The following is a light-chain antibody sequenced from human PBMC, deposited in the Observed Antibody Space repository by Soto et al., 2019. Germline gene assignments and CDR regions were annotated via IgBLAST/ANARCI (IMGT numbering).Light chain of an antibody. CDR1: QSISGW. CDR2: DAS. CDR3: LQYNGYYRT. V-gene: IGKV1-5*01. Sequence: DIQMTQSPSTLSASVGDRVTITCRASQSISGWLAWYQQRPRKAPNLLIFDASTLESGVPSRFSGSGSGTTFTLTISSLQSDDFATYYCLQYNGYYRTFGQGTKVDIK. J-gene: IGKJ1*01.